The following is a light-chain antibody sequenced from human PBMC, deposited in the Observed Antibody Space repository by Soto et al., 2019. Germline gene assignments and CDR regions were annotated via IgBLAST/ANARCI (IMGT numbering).Light chain of an antibody. V-gene: IGKV3-15*01. J-gene: IGKJ5*01. CDR2: GAS. Sequence: EIVMTQSPATLSVSPGERATLSCRASQSISSNLAWYQQKPGQAPRLLITGASTWASGFPARFSGSGSGTEFTLTISSLQSEYFAVYYCQQYNNWPFTFGQGTRLEIK. CDR3: QQYNNWPFT. CDR1: QSISSN.